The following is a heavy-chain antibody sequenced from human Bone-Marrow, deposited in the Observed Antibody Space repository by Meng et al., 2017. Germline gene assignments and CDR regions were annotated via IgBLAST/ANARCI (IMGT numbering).Heavy chain of an antibody. CDR3: ALGSARNPFDY. V-gene: IGHV3-21*01. CDR1: GFTFSSYT. CDR2: ITGSSSYI. Sequence: GESLKISCAASGFTFSSYTMNWVRQAPGKGLEWVSYITGSSSYISYADSVKGRFTISRDNAKNSLYLQMNSLRVEDTARYYCALGSARNPFDYWGQGTPVTVSS. D-gene: IGHD3-10*01. J-gene: IGHJ4*02.